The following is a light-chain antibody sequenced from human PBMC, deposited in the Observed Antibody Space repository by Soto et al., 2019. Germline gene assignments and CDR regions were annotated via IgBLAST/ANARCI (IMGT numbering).Light chain of an antibody. CDR3: LLYYGGVHV. V-gene: IGLV7-43*01. CDR2: SIS. J-gene: IGLJ2*01. Sequence: QTVVTQEPSVTVSPGGTVTLTCASSTGAVTSNYYPSWFQQKPGQAPRALFYSISNKHSWTPARFSGSLLGGIAALTLSDVQPADEADYYCLLYYGGVHVFGGGTKLTVL. CDR1: TGAVTSNYY.